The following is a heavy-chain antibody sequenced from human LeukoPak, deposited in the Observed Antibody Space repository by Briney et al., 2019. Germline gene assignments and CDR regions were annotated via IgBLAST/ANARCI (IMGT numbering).Heavy chain of an antibody. CDR3: EILYGSGSYYNAN. CDR2: IRYDGSNK. V-gene: IGHV3-30*02. D-gene: IGHD3-10*01. J-gene: IGHJ4*02. CDR1: GFTFSSYG. Sequence: GRSLRLSCAASGFTFSSYGMHWVRQAPGKGLEWVAFIRYDGSNKYYADSVKGRFTISRDNSKNTLYLQMNSLRAEDTAVYYCEILYGSGSYYNANWGQGTLVTVSS.